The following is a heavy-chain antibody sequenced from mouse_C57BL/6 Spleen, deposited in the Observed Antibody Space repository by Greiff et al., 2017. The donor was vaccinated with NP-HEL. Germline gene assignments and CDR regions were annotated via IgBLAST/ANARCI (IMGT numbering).Heavy chain of an antibody. CDR1: GYSFTDYN. CDR3: ARERTAQVPYAMDY. J-gene: IGHJ4*01. D-gene: IGHD3-2*02. CDR2: IYPNYGTT. V-gene: IGHV1-39*01. Sequence: VQLKQSGPELVKPGASVKISCKASGYSFTDYNMNWVKQSNGQSLEWIGVIYPNYGTTSYNQKFKGKATMTVDQSSSTAYMQLNSLTSEDSAVYYCARERTAQVPYAMDYWGQGTSVTVSS.